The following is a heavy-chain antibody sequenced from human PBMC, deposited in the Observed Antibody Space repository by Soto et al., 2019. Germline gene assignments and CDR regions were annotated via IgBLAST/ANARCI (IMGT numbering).Heavy chain of an antibody. V-gene: IGHV1-18*01. J-gene: IGHJ4*02. D-gene: IGHD2-2*01. Sequence: QVQLVQSGAEVKKPGASVKVSCKASGYTFTSYGISWVRQAPGQGLEWMGWISAYNGNTNYAQKLQGRVTMTTVTSTSSAYMELRSLRSDATAVYYCARESISSCHADWGQGTLATVSS. CDR1: GYTFTSYG. CDR3: ARESISSCHAD. CDR2: ISAYNGNT.